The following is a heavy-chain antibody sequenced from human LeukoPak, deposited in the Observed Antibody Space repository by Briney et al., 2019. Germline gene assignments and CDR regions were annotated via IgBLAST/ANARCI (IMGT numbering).Heavy chain of an antibody. V-gene: IGHV3-23*01. D-gene: IGHD3-16*01. Sequence: PGGSLRLSCAASGFTFSSYAMSWVRQAPGKGLEWVSATSRSGDTTYYADSVKGRFTISRDNSKNTLYLQMNSLRAEDTAVYYCAKGARLRLGEDFDYWGQGTLVTVSS. CDR3: AKGARLRLGEDFDY. CDR1: GFTFSSYA. CDR2: TSRSGDTT. J-gene: IGHJ4*02.